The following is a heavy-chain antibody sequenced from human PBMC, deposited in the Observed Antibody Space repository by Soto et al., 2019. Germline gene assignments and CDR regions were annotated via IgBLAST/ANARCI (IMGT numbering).Heavy chain of an antibody. CDR3: ARDRYHDFWSGYSGMGDYYYGMDV. CDR2: VSYSGST. V-gene: IGHV4-61*01. J-gene: IGHJ6*02. CDR1: GGSVSSGSYY. D-gene: IGHD3-3*01. Sequence: TSETLSLTCAVSGGSVSSGSYYWRWIRQPPGKGLEWIGYVSYSGSTKYSPSLKTRVTMSLDTSKNQFSLKLRSVTAADTAMYYCARDRYHDFWSGYSGMGDYYYGMDVWGQGTTVTVS.